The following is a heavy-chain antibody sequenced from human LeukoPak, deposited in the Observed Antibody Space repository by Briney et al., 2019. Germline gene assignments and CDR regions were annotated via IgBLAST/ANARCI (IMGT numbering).Heavy chain of an antibody. CDR3: AAQYGSGSPYYFYAMDV. J-gene: IGHJ6*02. CDR1: GFKFSGHE. Sequence: GGSLRLSCATSGFKFSGHELNWVRQAPGKWLEWVAYISSSGATLHYADFVRGRFTISRDYAKSSLHLQMSSLRAEDSAVYCCAAQYGSGSPYYFYAMDVWGQGTTVTVSS. CDR2: ISSSGATL. V-gene: IGHV3-48*03. D-gene: IGHD3-10*01.